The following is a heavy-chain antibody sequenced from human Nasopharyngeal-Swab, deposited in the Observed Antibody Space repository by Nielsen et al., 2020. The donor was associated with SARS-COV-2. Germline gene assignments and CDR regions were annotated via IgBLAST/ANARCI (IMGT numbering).Heavy chain of an antibody. J-gene: IGHJ3*02. V-gene: IGHV3-21*01. CDR2: ISSSSSYI. D-gene: IGHD3-3*01. Sequence: WIRQPPGKGLEWVSSISSSSSYIYYADSVKGRFTISRDNAKNSLYLQMNSLRAEDTAVYYCARPSTDFWSGNGAFDIWGQGTMVTVPS. CDR3: ARPSTDFWSGNGAFDI.